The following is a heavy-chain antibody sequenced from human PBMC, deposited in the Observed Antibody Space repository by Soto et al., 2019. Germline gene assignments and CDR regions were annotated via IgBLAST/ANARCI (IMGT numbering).Heavy chain of an antibody. CDR1: GGSISSHY. V-gene: IGHV4-59*11. CDR3: ARDGREASGMDV. CDR2: IYYRGST. J-gene: IGHJ6*02. D-gene: IGHD1-26*01. Sequence: SETLSLTCTVSGGSISSHYWSWVRQAPGKGLEWIGHIYYRGSTSYNPSLRSRGTISVDTSNNQFSLKLNSVTTADTAVYYCARDGREASGMDVWGQGTKVTVSS.